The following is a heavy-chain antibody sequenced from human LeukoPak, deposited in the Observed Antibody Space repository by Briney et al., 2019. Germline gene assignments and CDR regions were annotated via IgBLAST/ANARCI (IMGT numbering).Heavy chain of an antibody. CDR2: IIHSGST. J-gene: IGHJ4*02. CDR3: ARAHYYGSGSYYSYFDY. V-gene: IGHV4-34*12. D-gene: IGHD3-10*01. Sequence: SETLSLTCAVYGGSFSGSYWSWIRQPPGKGLEWIGEIIHSGSTNYNPSLKSRVTISVDTPKNQFSLKLTSVTAADTAVYYCARAHYYGSGSYYSYFDYWGQGTLVTVSS. CDR1: GGSFSGSY.